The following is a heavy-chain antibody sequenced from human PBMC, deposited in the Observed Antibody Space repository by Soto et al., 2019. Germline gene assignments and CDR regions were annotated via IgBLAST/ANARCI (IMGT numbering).Heavy chain of an antibody. D-gene: IGHD6-13*01. CDR1: GGSFSGYS. CDR3: ARRRAAAAPIDY. J-gene: IGHJ4*02. Sequence: QVQLQQWGAGLLKPSETLSLTCAVYGGSFSGYSWSWIRQPPGKGLEWIGEINHSGSTNYNPSLKSRVTISVATSKNQFSLKLSSVTAADTAVYYCARRRAAAAPIDYWGQGTLVTVSS. V-gene: IGHV4-34*01. CDR2: INHSGST.